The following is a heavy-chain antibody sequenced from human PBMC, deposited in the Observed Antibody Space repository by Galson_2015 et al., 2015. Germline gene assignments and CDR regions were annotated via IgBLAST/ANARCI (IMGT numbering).Heavy chain of an antibody. CDR3: ARFYYDSSGYEETNWFDP. V-gene: IGHV3-48*01. Sequence: SLRLSCAASGFTFSSYSMNWVRQAPGKGLEWVSYISSSSSTIYYADSVKGRFTISRDNAKNSLYLQMNSLRAEDTAVYYCARFYYDSSGYEETNWFDPWGQGTLVTVSS. J-gene: IGHJ5*02. CDR2: ISSSSSTI. D-gene: IGHD3-22*01. CDR1: GFTFSSYS.